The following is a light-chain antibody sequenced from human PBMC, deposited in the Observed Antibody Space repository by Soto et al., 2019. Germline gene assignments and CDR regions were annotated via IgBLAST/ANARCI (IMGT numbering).Light chain of an antibody. CDR3: QQRYSWLRA. Sequence: EVVVTQSPDTLSFSPGETATLSCRASQSVSSSVAWYQHKPGQSPRLVVYSGYKRAPGIPARFSGSGSGTDFTLTIGSLESDDFAIYYCQQRYSWLRAFGPGTKVEVK. CDR1: QSVSSS. V-gene: IGKV3-11*01. CDR2: SGY. J-gene: IGKJ1*01.